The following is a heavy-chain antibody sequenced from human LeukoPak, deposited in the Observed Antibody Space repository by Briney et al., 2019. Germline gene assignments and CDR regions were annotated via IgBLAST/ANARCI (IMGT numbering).Heavy chain of an antibody. D-gene: IGHD7-27*01. Sequence: GGFLRLSCAASGFTFSSYAMSWVRQAPGKGLEWVSVISGNSGSTYYADSVEGRFTISRDNSKNTLYLQMNSLRAEDTAVYYCAKDGGLWVSAHWGDSWGRGTLVTVSS. J-gene: IGHJ4*02. CDR2: ISGNSGST. V-gene: IGHV3-23*01. CDR3: AKDGGLWVSAHWGDS. CDR1: GFTFSSYA.